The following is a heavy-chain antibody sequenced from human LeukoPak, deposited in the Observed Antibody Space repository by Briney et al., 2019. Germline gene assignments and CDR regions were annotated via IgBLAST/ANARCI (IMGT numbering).Heavy chain of an antibody. V-gene: IGHV4-34*01. D-gene: IGHD5-18*01. CDR3: ARGRIQLQLRGYYYGMDV. Sequence: SETLSLTCAVYGVSFSGYYWSWIRQPPGKGLEWVGEINHSGSTYYNPSLKSRVTISVDTSKNQFSLKLSSVTAADTAVYYCARGRIQLQLRGYYYGMDVWGQGTTVTVSS. CDR2: INHSGST. CDR1: GVSFSGYY. J-gene: IGHJ6*02.